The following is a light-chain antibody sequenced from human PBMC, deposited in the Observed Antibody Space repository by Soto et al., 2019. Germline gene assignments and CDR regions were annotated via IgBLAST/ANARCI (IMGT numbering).Light chain of an antibody. CDR3: FSFTTANTHV. CDR1: SSDIGAYDY. Sequence: QSALTQPASLSGSPGQSITISCTGTSSDIGAYDYVSWFQQHPGKAPKLMISEVNSRPSGVSNRFSGSKSGNTAYLTISGLQVEDEAEYFCFSFTTANTHVFGTGTKVTVL. CDR2: EVN. J-gene: IGLJ1*01. V-gene: IGLV2-14*01.